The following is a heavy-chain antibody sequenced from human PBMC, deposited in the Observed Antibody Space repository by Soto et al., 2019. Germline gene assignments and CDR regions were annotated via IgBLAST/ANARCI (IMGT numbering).Heavy chain of an antibody. CDR2: ISSSSSTI. V-gene: IGHV3-48*01. J-gene: IGHJ4*02. Sequence: EVQLVESGGGLVQPGGSLRLSCAASGFTFSSYSMNWVRQAPGKGLEWVSYISSSSSTIYYADSVKGRFTISRDNAKNTLYLKMMSLRAEDTAVYYCARVGYYSETSGPSDYWGQGTLVTVSS. CDR1: GFTFSSYS. D-gene: IGHD3-22*01. CDR3: ARVGYYSETSGPSDY.